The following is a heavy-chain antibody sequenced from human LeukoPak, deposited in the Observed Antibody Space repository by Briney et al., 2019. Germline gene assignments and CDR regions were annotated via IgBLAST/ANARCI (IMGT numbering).Heavy chain of an antibody. CDR1: GGSISSSSYY. CDR2: IYYSGST. CDR3: ASQYKYYFDY. D-gene: IGHD1-1*01. Sequence: PSETLSLTCTVSGGSISSSSYYWGWIRQPPGKGLEWIGRIYYSGSTYYNPSLKSRVTISVDTSKNQFSLKLSSVTAADTAVYYCASQYKYYFDYWGQGTLVTVSS. J-gene: IGHJ4*02. V-gene: IGHV4-39*01.